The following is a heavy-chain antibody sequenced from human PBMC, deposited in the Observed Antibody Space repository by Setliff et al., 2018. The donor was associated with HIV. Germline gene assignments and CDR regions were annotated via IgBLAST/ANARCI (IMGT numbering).Heavy chain of an antibody. CDR2: INAYNGDT. D-gene: IGHD3-3*02. CDR3: GRGTAPRPASVLEFLEWLFPNWFDP. Sequence: ASVKVSCKASGHTFSDYGISWMRQAPGQGFEWLGWINAYNGDTNYAPKFQGRVTMTRDKSTSTAYMELRSLRSDDTAVYYCGRGTAPRPASVLEFLEWLFPNWFDPWGQGTLVTVSS. CDR1: GHTFSDYG. J-gene: IGHJ5*02. V-gene: IGHV1-18*01.